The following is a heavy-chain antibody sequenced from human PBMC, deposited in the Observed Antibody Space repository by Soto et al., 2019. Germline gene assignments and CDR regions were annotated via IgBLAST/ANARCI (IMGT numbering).Heavy chain of an antibody. CDR3: PRGRHSSSWDYYYGMDV. D-gene: IGHD6-13*01. CDR1: GFTFSSYA. Sequence: PGGSLRLSCAASGFTFSSYAMHWVRQAPGKGLEWVAVISYDGSNKYYADSVKGRFTISRDNSKNTLYLQMNSLRAEDTAVYYCPRGRHSSSWDYYYGMDVWGQGTTVTVSS. J-gene: IGHJ6*02. V-gene: IGHV3-30-3*01. CDR2: ISYDGSNK.